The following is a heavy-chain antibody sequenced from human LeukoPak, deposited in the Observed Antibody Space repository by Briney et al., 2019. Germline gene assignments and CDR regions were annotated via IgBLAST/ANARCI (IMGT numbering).Heavy chain of an antibody. Sequence: SETLSLTCTVSGGSISNSYWSWIRQPPGKGPEWIGYIYDSGSTKYNPSLRSRVTISVDTSKNQISLNLTSVTAADTAVYYCAKSFSGTYPDLDYWGQGTLVTVSS. CDR3: AKSFSGTYPDLDY. CDR1: GGSISNSY. D-gene: IGHD3-10*01. J-gene: IGHJ4*02. V-gene: IGHV4-59*08. CDR2: IYDSGST.